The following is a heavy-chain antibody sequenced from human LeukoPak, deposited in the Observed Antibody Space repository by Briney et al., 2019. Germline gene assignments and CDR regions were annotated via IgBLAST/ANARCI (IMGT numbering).Heavy chain of an antibody. CDR2: IYSSGST. J-gene: IGHJ4*02. V-gene: IGHV4-4*07. Sequence: SETLSLTCTVSGGSISSYYWSWIRQPAGKGLEWIGRIYSSGSTNYNPSLKSRVTMSGDTSKNQISLKLSSVTAADTAVYYCARGGISTSLDYWGQGTLVTVSS. D-gene: IGHD2-2*01. CDR3: ARGGISTSLDY. CDR1: GGSISSYY.